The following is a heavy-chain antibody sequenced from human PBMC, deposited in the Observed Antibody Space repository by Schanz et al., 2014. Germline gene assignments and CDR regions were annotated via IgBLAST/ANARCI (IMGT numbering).Heavy chain of an antibody. Sequence: VQLVESGGGVVQPGRSLRLSCAASGFTFSSYAMSWVRQAPGKWLEWVSAISGSGGDTYYADSVKGRFTISRDNSKNTLYLQMNSLRAEDTAVYYCAKVRYSSGWRGDYFDEWGQGTLVTVAS. J-gene: IGHJ4*02. CDR3: AKVRYSSGWRGDYFDE. V-gene: IGHV3-23*04. CDR1: GFTFSSYA. D-gene: IGHD6-25*01. CDR2: ISGSGGDT.